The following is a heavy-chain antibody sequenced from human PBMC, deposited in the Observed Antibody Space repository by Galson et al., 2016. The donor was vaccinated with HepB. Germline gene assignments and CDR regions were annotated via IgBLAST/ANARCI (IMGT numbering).Heavy chain of an antibody. J-gene: IGHJ4*02. CDR3: ARGVTGTPYFDF. D-gene: IGHD2-21*02. Sequence: SETLSLTCNVSGGSISGFFWSWVRQPPGKGLEWIGYIYKTGNTNYSPSLKSRVTVSVDTSKNQFSLELRSMTAADTAIYYCARGVTGTPYFDFWGQGALVTVSS. CDR1: GGSISGFF. CDR2: IYKTGNT. V-gene: IGHV4-59*01.